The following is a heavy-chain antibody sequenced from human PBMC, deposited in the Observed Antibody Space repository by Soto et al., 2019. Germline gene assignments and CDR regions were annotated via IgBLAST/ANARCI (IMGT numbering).Heavy chain of an antibody. V-gene: IGHV4-59*08. CDR3: ARHGGYCSSTSCYAPGYFDL. J-gene: IGHJ2*01. CDR1: GGSISSYY. Sequence: QVQLQESGPGLVKPSETLSLTCTVSGGSISSYYWSWIRQPPGKGLEWIGYIYYSGSTNYNPSLKIRVAISVDTSKNQFYLKLSSVTAADTAVYYCARHGGYCSSTSCYAPGYFDLWGRGTLVTVSS. D-gene: IGHD2-2*01. CDR2: IYYSGST.